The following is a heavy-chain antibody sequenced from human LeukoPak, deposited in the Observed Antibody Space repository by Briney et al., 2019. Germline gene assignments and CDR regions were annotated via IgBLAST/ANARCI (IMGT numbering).Heavy chain of an antibody. D-gene: IGHD1-1*01. CDR1: GFTFSSYS. V-gene: IGHV3-21*01. CDR2: ISSSSSYI. CDR3: AKEGRGSYYFDY. Sequence: GGSLRLSCAASGFTFSSYSMNWVRQAPGKGLEWVSSISSSSSYIYYADSVKGRFTISRDNAKNSLYLQMNSLRAEDTAVYYCAKEGRGSYYFDYWAREPWSPSPQ. J-gene: IGHJ4*02.